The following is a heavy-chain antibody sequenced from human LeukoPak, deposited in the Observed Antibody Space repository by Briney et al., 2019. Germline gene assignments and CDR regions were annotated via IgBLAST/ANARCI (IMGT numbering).Heavy chain of an antibody. CDR2: INWNGGRT. J-gene: IGHJ4*02. CDR3: AREREATMVRGVIPTTNYYFDY. D-gene: IGHD3-10*01. CDR1: GFTFDDYG. V-gene: IGHV3-20*04. Sequence: GTLRLSCAASGFTFDDYGMSWVRQAPGKGLEWVSGINWNGGRTGYADSVKGRFTISRDNAKNSLYLQMNSLRAEDTALYYCAREREATMVRGVIPTTNYYFDYWGQGTLVTVSS.